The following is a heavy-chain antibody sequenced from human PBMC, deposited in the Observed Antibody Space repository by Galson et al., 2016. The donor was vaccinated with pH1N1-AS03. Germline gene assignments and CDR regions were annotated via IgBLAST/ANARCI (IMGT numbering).Heavy chain of an antibody. D-gene: IGHD1-26*01. V-gene: IGHV1-2*04. CDR2: INPNNGVT. Sequence: SVKVSCKASGYIFTGFHVHWVRQAPGQGLEWMGWINPNNGVTNDAQKFEAWVTMNGDTSIRTAYLELHGLKSDGTAVYYCARDPRGPCSSATCATTYYFDMDVWGQGTTVIVSS. CDR1: GYIFTGFH. CDR3: ARDPRGPCSSATCATTYYFDMDV. J-gene: IGHJ6*02.